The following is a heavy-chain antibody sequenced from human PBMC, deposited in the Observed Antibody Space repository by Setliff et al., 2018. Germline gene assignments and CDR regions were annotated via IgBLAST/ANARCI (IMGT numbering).Heavy chain of an antibody. Sequence: PSETLSLTCTVSGASIRQTSYFWTWVRQPAGKGLEWIGHIYITGNPNVNPSLKSRVAMSLDNSGNQFSLNLQSVTAADTAVYYCTRLNYTSRALYFDIWGQGHPVTISS. CDR3: TRLNYTSRALYFDI. CDR1: GASIRQTSYF. V-gene: IGHV4-61*09. D-gene: IGHD3-3*01. CDR2: IYITGNP. J-gene: IGHJ4*02.